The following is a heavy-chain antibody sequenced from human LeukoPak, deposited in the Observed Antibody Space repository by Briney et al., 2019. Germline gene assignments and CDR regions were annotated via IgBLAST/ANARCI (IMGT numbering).Heavy chain of an antibody. Sequence: PSETLSLTCTVSGGSISSSSYYWGWIRQPPGKGLEWIGSIYYSGSTYYNPSLKSRVTISVDTSKNQFSLKLSSVAAADTAVYYCARYPGIAAAGTCWFDPWGQGTLVTVSS. V-gene: IGHV4-39*01. J-gene: IGHJ5*02. D-gene: IGHD6-13*01. CDR3: ARYPGIAAAGTCWFDP. CDR1: GGSISSSSYY. CDR2: IYYSGST.